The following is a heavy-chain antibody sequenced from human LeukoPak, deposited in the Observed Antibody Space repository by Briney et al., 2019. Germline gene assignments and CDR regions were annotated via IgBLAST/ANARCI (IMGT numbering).Heavy chain of an antibody. J-gene: IGHJ6*04. CDR3: AELGIAMIGGV. D-gene: IGHD3-10*02. V-gene: IGHV3-74*01. CDR2: ISPDGTSK. Sequence: GGSLRLSCAASGFTFRSYWMHWVRQAPGKGLVWVSRISPDGTSKSYADSVKGRFTISRDNAKNTLSLQMNSLRAEDTAVYYCAELGIAMIGGVWGKGTTVTISS. CDR1: GFTFRSYW.